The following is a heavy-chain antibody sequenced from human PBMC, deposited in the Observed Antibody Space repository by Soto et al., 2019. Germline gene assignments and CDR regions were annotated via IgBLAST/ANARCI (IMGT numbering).Heavy chain of an antibody. CDR3: ARDLRYSYGSYYYGMDV. Sequence: QVQLVQSGAEVKKPGSSVKVSCKASGGTFSSYAISWVRQAPGQGLEWMGGIIPIFGTANYAQKFQGRVTITADESTSTAYMERSSLRSEDTAVYYCARDLRYSYGSYYYGMDVWGQGTTVTVSS. CDR1: GGTFSSYA. D-gene: IGHD5-18*01. CDR2: IIPIFGTA. V-gene: IGHV1-69*01. J-gene: IGHJ6*02.